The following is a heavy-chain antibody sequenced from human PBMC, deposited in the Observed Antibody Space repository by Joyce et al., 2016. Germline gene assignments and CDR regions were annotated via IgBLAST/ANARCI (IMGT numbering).Heavy chain of an antibody. CDR2: IKPDGSEK. CDR1: GFTFSTTW. V-gene: IGHV3-7*01. J-gene: IGHJ6*02. Sequence: EVQLVESGGGLVQPGGSLRLSCAASGFTFSTTWMTWVRQSPGKGPEWVANIKPDGSEKYDVGSVKGRFTISRDNAKNSLSLLMNSLRVDDTAVYYCATGGGMDVWGQGTTVTVSS. CDR3: ATGGGMDV.